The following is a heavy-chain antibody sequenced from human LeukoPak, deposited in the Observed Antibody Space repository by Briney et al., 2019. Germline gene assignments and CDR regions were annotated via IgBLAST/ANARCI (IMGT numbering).Heavy chain of an antibody. D-gene: IGHD2-2*01. CDR1: GFTFSSYG. CDR2: ISYDGSNK. V-gene: IGHV3-30*18. J-gene: IGHJ3*02. Sequence: GRSLRLSCAASGFTFSSYGMHWVRQAPGKGLEWVAVISYDGSNKYYADSAKGRFTISRDNSKNTLYLQMNSLRAEDTAVYYCAKDLVYLGYCSSTSCYAYAIDIWGQGTMVTVSS. CDR3: AKDLVYLGYCSSTSCYAYAIDI.